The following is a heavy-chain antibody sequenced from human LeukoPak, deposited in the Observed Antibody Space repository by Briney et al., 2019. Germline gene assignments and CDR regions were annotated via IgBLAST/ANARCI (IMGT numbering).Heavy chain of an antibody. CDR3: AKDRGYSGYGPSFDDY. J-gene: IGHJ4*02. Sequence: GGSLRLSCAASGFTFSSSAMSWVRQAPGKGLEWVSAISNNGGYTYYADSVQGRFTISRDNSKSTLCLQMNSLRAEDTAVYYCAKDRGYSGYGPSFDDYWGQGTLVTVSS. V-gene: IGHV3-23*01. CDR1: GFTFSSSA. D-gene: IGHD5-12*01. CDR2: ISNNGGYT.